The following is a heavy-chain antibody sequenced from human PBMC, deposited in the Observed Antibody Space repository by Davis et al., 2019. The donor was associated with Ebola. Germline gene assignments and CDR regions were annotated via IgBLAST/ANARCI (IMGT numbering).Heavy chain of an antibody. J-gene: IGHJ4*02. D-gene: IGHD2-2*01. Sequence: GESLKISCAASGFTFSSYAMSWVRQAPGKGLEWVSAISGSGGSTYYADSVKGRFTISRDNAKNSLYLQMNSLRAEDTAVYYCARDSRYDPDDYWGQGTLVTVSS. CDR3: ARDSRYDPDDY. CDR2: ISGSGGST. V-gene: IGHV3-23*01. CDR1: GFTFSSYA.